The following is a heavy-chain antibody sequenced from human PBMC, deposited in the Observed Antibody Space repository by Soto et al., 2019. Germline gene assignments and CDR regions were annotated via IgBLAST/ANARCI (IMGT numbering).Heavy chain of an antibody. D-gene: IGHD3-22*01. V-gene: IGHV3-74*01. CDR3: ARVLYYDSSGYSYYYYGMDV. Sequence: GGSLRLSCAASGFTFSSYWMHWVRQAPGKGLVWVSRINPDGSATNYADSVKGRFTISRDNAKNTLYLQMNSLRAEDTAVYYCARVLYYDSSGYSYYYYGMDVWGQGTTVTVSS. J-gene: IGHJ6*02. CDR2: INPDGSAT. CDR1: GFTFSSYW.